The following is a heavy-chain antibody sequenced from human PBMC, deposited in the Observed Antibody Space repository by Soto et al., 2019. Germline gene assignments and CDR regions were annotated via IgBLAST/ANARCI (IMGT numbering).Heavy chain of an antibody. D-gene: IGHD5-12*01. Sequence: PGGSLRLSCAASGFTFSSYAMHWVRQAPGKGLEWVAVISYDGSNKYYADSVKGRFTISRDNSKNTLYLQMNSPRAEDTAVYYCAKEGGSMQPFDYWGQGTLVTVSS. CDR3: AKEGGSMQPFDY. CDR2: ISYDGSNK. J-gene: IGHJ4*02. CDR1: GFTFSSYA. V-gene: IGHV3-30-3*01.